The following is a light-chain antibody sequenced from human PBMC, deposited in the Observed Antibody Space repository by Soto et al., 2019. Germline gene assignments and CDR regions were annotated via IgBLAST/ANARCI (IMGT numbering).Light chain of an antibody. CDR1: QSISRTF. Sequence: EVVMRQSPATLSLSPGGRATLSCRATQSISRTFLAWYQQKPGQAPKLLIYGTSNRATGVPDRFSGSGSGTDFILNISRLEPEDFAVYYCQQYGESLYTFGQGTQVDIK. CDR3: QQYGESLYT. J-gene: IGKJ2*01. CDR2: GTS. V-gene: IGKV3-20*01.